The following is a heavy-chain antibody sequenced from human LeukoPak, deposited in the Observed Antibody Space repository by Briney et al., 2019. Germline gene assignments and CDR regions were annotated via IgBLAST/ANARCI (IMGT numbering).Heavy chain of an antibody. Sequence: GGSLRLSCEVSGFTFSNYWMMWVRQAPGKGLEWVASIDEDGSETNYVDSVAGRFTVSRDHAKNSLFLQMNSLRAEDTAVYYCVRYGRRANDQPFDVWGQGTMVTVSS. CDR3: VRYGRRANDQPFDV. D-gene: IGHD1-1*01. CDR2: IDEDGSET. V-gene: IGHV3-7*01. J-gene: IGHJ3*01. CDR1: GFTFSNYW.